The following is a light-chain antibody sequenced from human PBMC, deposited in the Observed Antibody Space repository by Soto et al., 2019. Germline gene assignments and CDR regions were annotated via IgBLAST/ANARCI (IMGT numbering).Light chain of an antibody. CDR2: GAS. J-gene: IGKJ1*01. CDR1: QSVSSY. V-gene: IGKV3-15*01. Sequence: VAMTPSPAALSVSPGEGATLSCRASQSVSSYLAWYQQKPGQAPRLLIYGASTRATGIPARFSGRGSGTEFTLTISSLQSEDSVVYYCQQYTSWPLTFGQGTKVDI. CDR3: QQYTSWPLT.